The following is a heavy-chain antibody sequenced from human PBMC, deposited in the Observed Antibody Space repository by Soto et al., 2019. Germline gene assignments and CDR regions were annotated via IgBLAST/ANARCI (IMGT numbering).Heavy chain of an antibody. J-gene: IGHJ4*02. V-gene: IGHV4-30-4*01. CDR3: ARESRYYDSSGSPELDY. Sequence: SETLSLTCTVSGGSISSGDYYWSWIRQPPGKGLEWIGYIYYSGSTYYNPSLKSRVTISVDTSKNQFSLKLSSVTAADTAVYYCARESRYYDSSGSPELDYWGQGTLVTVSS. CDR2: IYYSGST. D-gene: IGHD3-22*01. CDR1: GGSISSGDYY.